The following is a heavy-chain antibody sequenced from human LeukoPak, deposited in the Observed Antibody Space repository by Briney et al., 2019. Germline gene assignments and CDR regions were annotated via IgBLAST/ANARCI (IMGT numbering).Heavy chain of an antibody. CDR2: ISYDGSNK. CDR3: ARALAEEDYFDY. CDR1: GFTFSSYA. Sequence: GGSLRLSCAASGFTFSSYAMHWVRQAPGKGLEWVAVISYDGSNKYYADSVKGRFTISRDNSKNTLYLQMTSLRAEDTAVYYCARALAEEDYFDYWGQGTLVTVSS. D-gene: IGHD2-15*01. V-gene: IGHV3-30*01. J-gene: IGHJ4*02.